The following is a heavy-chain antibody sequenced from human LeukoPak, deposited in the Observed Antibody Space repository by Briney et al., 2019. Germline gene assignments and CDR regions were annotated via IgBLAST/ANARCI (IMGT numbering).Heavy chain of an antibody. CDR3: ARVPYGSGSYYNVFDY. CDR2: INSDGSST. J-gene: IGHJ4*02. Sequence: PGGSLRLSCVASGFTFSSYWMHWVRQGPGKGLVWVSRINSDGSSTNYADSVKGRFTISRDNAKNTLYLQMNSLRAEDTAVYYCARVPYGSGSYYNVFDYWGQGSLVTVSS. D-gene: IGHD3-10*01. V-gene: IGHV3-74*01. CDR1: GFTFSSYW.